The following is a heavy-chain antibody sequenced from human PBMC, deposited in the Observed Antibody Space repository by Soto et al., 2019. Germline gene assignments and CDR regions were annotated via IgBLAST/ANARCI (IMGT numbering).Heavy chain of an antibody. CDR1: GYGFTTYR. CDR3: ARGRYGDY. J-gene: IGHJ4*02. CDR2: ISAHNGNT. V-gene: IGHV1-18*01. Sequence: QIHLVQSGAEVKKPGASVKVSCKGSGYGFTTYRITWMRKAPGQGLEWMAWISAHNGNTNYAQKLQGRVTVTRDTSTSTAYMELRSLRSDDTAVYYCARGRYGDYWGQGALVTVSS. D-gene: IGHD1-1*01.